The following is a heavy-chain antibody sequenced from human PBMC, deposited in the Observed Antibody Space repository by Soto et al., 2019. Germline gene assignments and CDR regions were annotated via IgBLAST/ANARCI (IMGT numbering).Heavy chain of an antibody. Sequence: QVQLQESGPGLVKPSQTLSLTCTVSGGSISSGGYYWSWIRQHPGKGLEWIGYIYYSGSTYYNPSLLSRVTISIDKSKNQFSVKLSSVTAADTAVYYCAGVVLLWVGELPQVDYGGQGNLVTVAS. CDR1: GGSISSGGYY. V-gene: IGHV4-31*03. D-gene: IGHD3-10*01. CDR2: IYYSGST. J-gene: IGHJ4*02. CDR3: AGVVLLWVGELPQVDY.